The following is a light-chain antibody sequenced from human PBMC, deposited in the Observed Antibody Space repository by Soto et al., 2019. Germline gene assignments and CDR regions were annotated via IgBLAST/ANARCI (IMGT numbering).Light chain of an antibody. J-gene: IGKJ1*01. V-gene: IGKV3-20*01. CDR2: GAS. CDR1: QSVSSSY. CDR3: QHYGSLRT. Sequence: EIVLTQSPGTLSLSPGERATLSCRASQSVSSSYLAWYQQKPGQAPRLLIYGASSRATGIPDRFSGSGSGTDFTLTISRLEPEDFAVYYCQHYGSLRTFGQGTKVDIK.